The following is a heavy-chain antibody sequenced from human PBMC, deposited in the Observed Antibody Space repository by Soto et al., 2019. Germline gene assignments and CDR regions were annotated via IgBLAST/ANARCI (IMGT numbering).Heavy chain of an antibody. Sequence: SETLSLTCTVSGGSISSYYWNWIRQPPGKGLEWIGYIYYSGSTNYNPSLKSRVTISVDTSKNQFSLKLSSVTAADTAVYYCARRPRGYDSSTNWFDAWGRGTLVTLSS. CDR1: GGSISSYY. D-gene: IGHD3-22*01. J-gene: IGHJ5*02. V-gene: IGHV4-59*01. CDR3: ARRPRGYDSSTNWFDA. CDR2: IYYSGST.